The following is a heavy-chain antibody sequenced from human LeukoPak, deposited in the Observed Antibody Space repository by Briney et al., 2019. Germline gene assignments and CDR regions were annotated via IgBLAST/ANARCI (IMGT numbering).Heavy chain of an antibody. V-gene: IGHV4-59*12. D-gene: IGHD2-15*01. Sequence: SETLSLTCTVSGGSISSYYWSWIRQPPGKGLEWIGYIYYSGSTNYNPSLKSRVTISVDTSKNQFSLELSSVTAADTAVYYCARESSRYCSGGSCYRVGAFDIWGQGTMVTVSS. CDR3: ARESSRYCSGGSCYRVGAFDI. CDR1: GGSISSYY. CDR2: IYYSGST. J-gene: IGHJ3*02.